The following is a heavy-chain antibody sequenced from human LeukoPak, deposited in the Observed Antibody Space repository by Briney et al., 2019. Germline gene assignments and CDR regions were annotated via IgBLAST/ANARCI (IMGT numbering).Heavy chain of an antibody. D-gene: IGHD6-25*01. CDR2: IKQDGSEK. V-gene: IGHV3-7*03. CDR3: ARAGGYASFDY. J-gene: IGHJ4*02. CDR1: GFTFSSYA. Sequence: GGSLRLSCAASGFTFSSYAMSWVRQAPGKGLEWVANIKQDGSEKYYVDPVKGRFTISRDNAKNSLYLQMNSLRAEDTAVYYCARAGGYASFDYWGQGTLVTVSS.